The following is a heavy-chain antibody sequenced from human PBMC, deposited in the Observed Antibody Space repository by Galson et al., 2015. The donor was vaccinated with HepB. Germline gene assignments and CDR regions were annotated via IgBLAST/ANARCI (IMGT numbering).Heavy chain of an antibody. Sequence: LSLTCTVSGASISTYYWTWIRQPPGKGLEWIGYIYFTGSTNYNASLKGRVTISLDTSKKQFSLKLNSVTAADTAVYYCARDYPRDNYSFGVDVWGQGTTVTVSS. CDR1: GASISTYY. V-gene: IGHV4-59*01. J-gene: IGHJ6*02. D-gene: IGHD3-16*02. CDR3: ARDYPRDNYSFGVDV. CDR2: IYFTGST.